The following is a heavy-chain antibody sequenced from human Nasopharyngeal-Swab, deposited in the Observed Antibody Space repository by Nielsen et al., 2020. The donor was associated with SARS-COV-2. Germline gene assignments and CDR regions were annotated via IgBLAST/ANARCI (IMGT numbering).Heavy chain of an antibody. CDR2: IKQDGSEK. CDR3: ARFGRIAPYYYYGMDV. J-gene: IGHJ6*02. D-gene: IGHD3-10*01. V-gene: IGHV3-7*01. Sequence: GASLNISCAASGFTFSSYWMSWVRQAPGKGLEWVANIKQDGSEKYYVDSVKGRFTISRDNAKNSLYLQMNSLRAEDTAVYYCARFGRIAPYYYYGMDVWGQGTTATVSS. CDR1: GFTFSSYW.